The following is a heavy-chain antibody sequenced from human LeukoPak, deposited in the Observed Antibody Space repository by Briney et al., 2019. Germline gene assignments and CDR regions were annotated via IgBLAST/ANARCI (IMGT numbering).Heavy chain of an antibody. CDR1: GFTFSSYG. CDR2: ISGGGGKT. Sequence: GGSLRLSCAASGFTFSSYGMSWVRQAPEKGLEWVSAISGGGGKTYYADSVKGRFTISRDNSKNTLYLQLNSLRAEDTAVYYCTKGRGEARAVASTVWGQGTLVTVSS. V-gene: IGHV3-23*01. D-gene: IGHD6-19*01. CDR3: TKGRGEARAVASTV. J-gene: IGHJ4*02.